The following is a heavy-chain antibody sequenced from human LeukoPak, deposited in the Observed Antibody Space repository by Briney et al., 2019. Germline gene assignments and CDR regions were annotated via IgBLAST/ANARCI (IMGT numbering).Heavy chain of an antibody. CDR2: INTNTENS. V-gene: IGHV7-4-1*02. J-gene: IGHJ5*02. CDR3: ARVWDFYNTNGHFESNWFDP. D-gene: IGHD2-8*01. Sequence: GASVKVSCRASGYTFTGYYMHWIRQAPGQGLEWMGWINTNTENSMYAQGFTGRFVFSLDTSVSTAYLQIRSLKAEDTAVYYCARVWDFYNTNGHFESNWFDPWGQGTLVTVSS. CDR1: GYTFTGYY.